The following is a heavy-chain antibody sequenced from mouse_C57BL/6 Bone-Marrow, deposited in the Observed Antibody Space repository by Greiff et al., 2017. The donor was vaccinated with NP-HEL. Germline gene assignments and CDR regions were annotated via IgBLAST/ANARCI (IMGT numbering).Heavy chain of an antibody. V-gene: IGHV5-4*03. D-gene: IGHD2-1*01. CDR3: ARGLWYLAY. Sequence: DVKLVESGGGLVKPGGSLKLSCAASGFTFSSSAMSWVRQTPEKRLEWVATISDGGSYTYYPDNVKGRFTISRDNAKNNLYLQMSHLKSEDTAMYYCARGLWYLAYWGQGTLVTVSA. CDR2: ISDGGSYT. J-gene: IGHJ3*01. CDR1: GFTFSSSA.